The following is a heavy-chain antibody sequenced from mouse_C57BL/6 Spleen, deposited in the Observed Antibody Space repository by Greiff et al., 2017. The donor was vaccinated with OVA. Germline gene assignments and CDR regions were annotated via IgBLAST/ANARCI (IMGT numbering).Heavy chain of an antibody. J-gene: IGHJ2*01. CDR1: GYTFTSYW. CDR3: ARTGITTVVATRDY. CDR2: IDPSDSYT. D-gene: IGHD1-1*01. Sequence: QVQLQQPGAELVKPGASVKLSCKASGYTFTSYWMQWVKQRPGQGLEWIGEIDPSDSYTNYNQKFKGKATLTVDTSSSTAYMQLSSLTAEDAAGYYCARTGITTVVATRDYWGQGTTLTVAA. V-gene: IGHV1-50*01.